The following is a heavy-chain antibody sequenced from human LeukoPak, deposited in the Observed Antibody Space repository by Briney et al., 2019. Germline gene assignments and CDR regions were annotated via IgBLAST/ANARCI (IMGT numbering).Heavy chain of an antibody. CDR3: ARGGGSGAYYAFDY. V-gene: IGHV1-2*06. J-gene: IGHJ4*02. Sequence: ASVKVSCKASGYTFIAYYIHWVRQAPGQGLEWMGRINPNSGDTDYAQKFQGRIIMSRDTSISTLYMDLSRLRSDDTAVYYCARGGGSGAYYAFDYWGQGSLVTVSS. CDR2: INPNSGDT. D-gene: IGHD3-16*01. CDR1: GYTFIAYY.